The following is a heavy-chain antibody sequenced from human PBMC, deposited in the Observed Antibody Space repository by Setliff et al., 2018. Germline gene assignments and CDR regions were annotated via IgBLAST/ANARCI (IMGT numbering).Heavy chain of an antibody. CDR2: INHSGST. D-gene: IGHD6-13*01. V-gene: IGHV4-39*07. J-gene: IGHJ6*02. CDR3: AREEVWRSSWEKNYYYYGMDV. CDR1: GGSISSSSYY. Sequence: SETLSLTCTVSGGSISSSSYYWGWIRQPPGKGLEWIGEINHSGSTNYNPSLKSRVTISVDTSKNQFSLKLSSVTAADTAVYYCAREEVWRSSWEKNYYYYGMDVWGQGTTVTVSS.